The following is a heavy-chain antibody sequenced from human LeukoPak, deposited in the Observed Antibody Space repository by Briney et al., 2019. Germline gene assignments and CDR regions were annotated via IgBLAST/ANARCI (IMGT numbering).Heavy chain of an antibody. CDR2: IGAGGTFT. CDR3: AKDLDYTTYGYY. V-gene: IGHV3-23*01. J-gene: IGHJ4*02. Sequence: QPGGSLRLSCTASGFTFSSNAMNWVRQAPGKGLEWVSGIGAGGTFTYYADSVKGGFTIFRDNTRNTLYLQMNSLRADDTAVYYCAKDLDYTTYGYYWGQGTLVTVSS. D-gene: IGHD4-11*01. CDR1: GFTFSSNA.